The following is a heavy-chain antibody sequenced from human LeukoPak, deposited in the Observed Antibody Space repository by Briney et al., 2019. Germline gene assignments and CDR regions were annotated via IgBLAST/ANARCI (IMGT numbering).Heavy chain of an antibody. J-gene: IGHJ4*02. D-gene: IGHD6-13*01. CDR3: ASGYSSSWPLFDY. CDR2: FDPEDGET. V-gene: IGHV1-24*01. Sequence: ASVKLSCKVSGYTLAELSMHWVRQAPGKGLEWMGGFDPEDGETIYAQKFQGRVTMTEDTSTDTAYMELSSLRSEDAAVYSCASGYSSSWPLFDYWGQGTLVTVSS. CDR1: GYTLAELS.